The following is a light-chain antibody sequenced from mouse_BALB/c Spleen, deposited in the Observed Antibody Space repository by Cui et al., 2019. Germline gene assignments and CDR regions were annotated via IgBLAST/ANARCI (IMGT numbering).Light chain of an antibody. CDR1: QNVRTA. CDR2: LAS. Sequence: DIVMTQSQKFMSTSVGDRVSITRKASQNVRTAVAWYQQKPGQSPKALIYLASNRHTGVPDRFTGSGSGTDFTLTISNVQSEDLADYFCLQHWNYPLTFGSGTKLEIK. V-gene: IGKV6-14*01. J-gene: IGKJ4*01. CDR3: LQHWNYPLT.